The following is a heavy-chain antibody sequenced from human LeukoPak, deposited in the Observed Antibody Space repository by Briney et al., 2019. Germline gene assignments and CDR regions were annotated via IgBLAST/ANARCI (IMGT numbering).Heavy chain of an antibody. Sequence: GASVKVSCKASGGTFSSYAINWVRQAPGKGLEWVSCISSSGSYIYYADSVRGRFTISRDNAKNSLYLQMNSLRVEDTAVYYCARDYDRSGYSDSWGQGTLVTVSS. J-gene: IGHJ4*02. CDR1: GGTFSSYA. CDR2: ISSSGSYI. V-gene: IGHV3-21*01. D-gene: IGHD3-22*01. CDR3: ARDYDRSGYSDS.